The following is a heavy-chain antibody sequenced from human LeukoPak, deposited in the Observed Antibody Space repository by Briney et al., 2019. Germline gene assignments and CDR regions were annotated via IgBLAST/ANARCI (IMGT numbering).Heavy chain of an antibody. J-gene: IGHJ4*02. D-gene: IGHD2-2*01. CDR3: ARVYCSSTSCYDYFDY. CDR2: IYTSGST. CDR1: GGSISSYY. V-gene: IGHV4-4*07. Sequence: PSETLSLTCTVSGGSISSYYWSWIRQPAGKGLEWIGRIYTSGSTNYNPSLKSRVTMSVDTSKNQFSLKLSSVTAADTAVYYCARVYCSSTSCYDYFDYWGQGTLVTVSS.